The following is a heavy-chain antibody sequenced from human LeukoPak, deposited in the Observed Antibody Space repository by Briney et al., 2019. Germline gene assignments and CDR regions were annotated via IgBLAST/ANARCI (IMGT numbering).Heavy chain of an antibody. CDR2: INAGNGNT. D-gene: IGHD2-2*01. Sequence: ASVKVSCKASGYTFTSYAMHWVRQAPGQRLEWMGWINAGNGNTKYSQKFQGRVTITRDTSASTAYMELSSLRSEDTAVYYCARSDICSSTSCSPHFDYWGQGTLVIVSS. CDR1: GYTFTSYA. CDR3: ARSDICSSTSCSPHFDY. V-gene: IGHV1-3*01. J-gene: IGHJ4*02.